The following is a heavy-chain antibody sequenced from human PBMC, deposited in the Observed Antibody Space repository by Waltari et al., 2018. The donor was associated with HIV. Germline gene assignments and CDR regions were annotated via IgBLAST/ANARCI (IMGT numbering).Heavy chain of an antibody. CDR2: SSDRGVST. V-gene: IGHV3-23*01. D-gene: IGHD2-15*01. J-gene: IGHJ4*02. CDR1: GFTFSNYA. Sequence: EVQLLESGGGLVQPGGSLRLSCAASGFTFSNYAMNWVRQAPGKGLEWVSASSDRGVSTYYADSVKGRFTISRDNSKDTLYLQMNSLRAEDTAVYYCAKDLLGGGGGDYWGQGTLVTVSS. CDR3: AKDLLGGGGGDY.